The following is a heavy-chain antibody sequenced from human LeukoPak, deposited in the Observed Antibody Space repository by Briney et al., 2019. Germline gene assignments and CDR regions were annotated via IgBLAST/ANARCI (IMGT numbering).Heavy chain of an antibody. D-gene: IGHD2-2*01. J-gene: IGHJ4*02. V-gene: IGHV4-34*01. CDR2: INHSGST. Sequence: SETLSLTCAVYGGSFSGYYWSWIRQPPGKGLEWIGEINHSGSTNYNPSLKSRVTISVDTSKNQFSLKLSSVTAADTAVYYCGRNPPSFCRSPSCYPPPLNYGAKGTLATFSS. CDR3: GRNPPSFCRSPSCYPPPLNY. CDR1: GGSFSGYY.